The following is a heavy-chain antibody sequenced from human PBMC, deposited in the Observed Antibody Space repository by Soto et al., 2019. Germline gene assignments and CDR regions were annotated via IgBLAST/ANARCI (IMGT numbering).Heavy chain of an antibody. Sequence: EVQLVESGGGLVQPGGSLRLSCAASGFTFSSYSMNWVRQAPGQGLEWVSYISSSSSTIYYADSVKGRFTISRDNAKNSLYLQMNSLRDEDTAVYYCARASDYYDSSGKLDPWGQGTLVTVSS. CDR3: ARASDYYDSSGKLDP. D-gene: IGHD3-22*01. CDR1: GFTFSSYS. V-gene: IGHV3-48*02. CDR2: ISSSSSTI. J-gene: IGHJ5*02.